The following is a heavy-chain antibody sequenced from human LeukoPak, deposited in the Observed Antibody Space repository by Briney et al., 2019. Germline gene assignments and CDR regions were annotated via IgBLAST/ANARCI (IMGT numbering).Heavy chain of an antibody. D-gene: IGHD6-19*01. J-gene: IGHJ4*02. CDR1: GGTFSSYA. V-gene: IGHV1-69*13. CDR2: IIPIFGTA. CDR3: ARGTRHSSGWYYYFDY. Sequence: SVKVSCKASGGTFSSYAISWVRQAPGQGLGWMGGIIPIFGTANYAQKFQGRVTITADESTSTAYMELSSLRSEDTAVYYCARGTRHSSGWYYYFDYWGQGTLVTVSS.